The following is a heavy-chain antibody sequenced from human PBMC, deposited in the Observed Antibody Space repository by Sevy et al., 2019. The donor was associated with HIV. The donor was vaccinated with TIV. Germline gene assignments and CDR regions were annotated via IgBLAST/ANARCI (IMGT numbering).Heavy chain of an antibody. D-gene: IGHD6-13*01. CDR3: ARLHPHIAAARAMDV. CDR2: SYRDDSR. V-gene: IGHV3-53*01. J-gene: IGHJ6*02. CDR1: GFTVTNNY. Sequence: GGSLRLSCAASGFTVTNNYISWVRQAPGKGLDWVALSYRDDSRYFADSVRGRFTISRDSLKNTLYLQMNSLRAEDTAVYYCARLHPHIAAARAMDVWDQGTTVTVSS.